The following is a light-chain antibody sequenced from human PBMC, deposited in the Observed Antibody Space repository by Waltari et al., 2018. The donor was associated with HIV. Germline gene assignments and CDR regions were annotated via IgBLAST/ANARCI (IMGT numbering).Light chain of an antibody. CDR2: DVT. V-gene: IGLV2-14*03. J-gene: IGLJ3*02. CDR3: GADISGSALV. Sequence: QSALTQPASVSGSPGQSITIPCTATSSAVVDFESVSWYQHHPGKAPRLLIYDVTKRPSGVSSRFSGSKSGSTASRTISGLQSEDEADFYCGADISGSALVFGGGTKVTVL. CDR1: SSAVVDFES.